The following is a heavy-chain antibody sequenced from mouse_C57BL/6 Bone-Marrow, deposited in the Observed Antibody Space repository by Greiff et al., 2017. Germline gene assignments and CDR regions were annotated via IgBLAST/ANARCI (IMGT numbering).Heavy chain of an antibody. CDR2: INPNNGGT. V-gene: IGHV1-22*01. Sequence: VQLQQSGPELVKPGASVKMSCKASGYTFTDYNMHWVKQSHGKSLEWIGYINPNNGGTSYKQKFKGKATLTVNKSSSTAYMEVRLLTSEDSAVYYCANDLLWLRLYYYAMDYWGQGTSVTVSS. CDR3: ANDLLWLRLYYYAMDY. D-gene: IGHD2-2*01. J-gene: IGHJ4*01. CDR1: GYTFTDYN.